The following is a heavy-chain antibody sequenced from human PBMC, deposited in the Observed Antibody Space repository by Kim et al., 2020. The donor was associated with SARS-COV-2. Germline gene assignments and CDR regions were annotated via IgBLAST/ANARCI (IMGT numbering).Heavy chain of an antibody. D-gene: IGHD1-26*01. CDR3: ARVGVAGRCFDL. J-gene: IGHJ2*01. Sequence: GGSLRLSCAASGFSFSAYGIHWVRQAPGKGLQYVSAISGTGMWTYYAESVKGRFTISRDNSNNRLYLQMGSLRAEDMAVYYCARVGVAGRCFDLWGRGTL. CDR1: GFSFSAYG. V-gene: IGHV3-64*02. CDR2: ISGTGMWT.